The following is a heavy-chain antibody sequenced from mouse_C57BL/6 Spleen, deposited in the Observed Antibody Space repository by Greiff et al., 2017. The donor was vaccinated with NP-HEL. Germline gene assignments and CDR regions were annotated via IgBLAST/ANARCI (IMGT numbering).Heavy chain of an antibody. CDR2: INPNYGTT. CDR1: GYSFTDYN. V-gene: IGHV1-39*01. J-gene: IGHJ1*03. Sequence: EVQLQQSGPELVKPGASVKISCKASGYSFTDYNMNWVKQSNGKSLEWIGVINPNYGTTSYNQKFKGKATLTVDQSSSTAYMQLNSLTSEDSAVYYCARVGNLITTAVGGGYFDVWGTGTTVTVSS. D-gene: IGHD1-1*01. CDR3: ARVGNLITTAVGGGYFDV.